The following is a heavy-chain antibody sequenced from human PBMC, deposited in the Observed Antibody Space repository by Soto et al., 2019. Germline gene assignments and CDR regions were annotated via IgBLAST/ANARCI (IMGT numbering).Heavy chain of an antibody. CDR3: ARILSIFGVVTRFDP. CDR1: GFSLSNARMG. CDR2: IFSNDEK. Sequence: QVTLKESGPVLVKPTETLTLTCTVSGFSLSNARMGVSWIRQPPGKALEWLAHIFSNDEKSYSTSLKSRLTISKDTSKSQVVLTMTNMDPVDTATYYCARILSIFGVVTRFDPWGQGTLVTVSS. J-gene: IGHJ5*02. D-gene: IGHD3-3*01. V-gene: IGHV2-26*01.